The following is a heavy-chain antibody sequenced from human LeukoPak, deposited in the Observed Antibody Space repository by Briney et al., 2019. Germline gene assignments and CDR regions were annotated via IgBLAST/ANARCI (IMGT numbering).Heavy chain of an antibody. CDR3: ARGRGWYHADS. CDR1: GFTFSSSW. CDR2: IKEDGSWK. V-gene: IGHV3-7*04. J-gene: IGHJ4*02. Sequence: GGSLRLSCAASGFTFSSSWMGWARQAPGKGLEWVANIKEDGSWKHYAVSVQGRFTISRDYAKNSLYLQMNSLRAEDTAVYYCARGRGWYHADSWGQGTLVTVSS. D-gene: IGHD6-19*01.